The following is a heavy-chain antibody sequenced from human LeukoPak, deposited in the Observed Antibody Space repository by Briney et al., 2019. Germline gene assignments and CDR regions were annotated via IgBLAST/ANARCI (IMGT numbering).Heavy chain of an antibody. CDR2: LNNDGSTT. CDR3: AKVISTGY. D-gene: IGHD2-15*01. CDR1: GFTLSSYG. V-gene: IGHV3-74*01. Sequence: GGSLRLSCAASGFTLSSYGMHWVRQAPGKGLVWVSRLNNDGSTTIYADAVKGRFSISRDNARNILYLQMNSLRAEDTAVYYCAKVISTGYWGQGTLVTVSS. J-gene: IGHJ4*02.